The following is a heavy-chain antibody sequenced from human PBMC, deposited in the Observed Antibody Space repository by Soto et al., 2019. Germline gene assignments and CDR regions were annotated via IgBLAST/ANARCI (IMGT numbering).Heavy chain of an antibody. CDR2: IYSGGST. J-gene: IGHJ6*02. CDR1: GFTFSSNY. Sequence: EVQLVESGGGLIQPGGSLRLSCAASGFTFSSNYMSWVRQAPGKGLEWGSVIYSGGSTYYADAVKGRFTFSRDNSKTTLDLQMSSLSAEKTAVYYGARDRRAPRYSYGMDVGGQGTTVTVSS. CDR3: ARDRRAPRYSYGMDV. V-gene: IGHV3-53*01.